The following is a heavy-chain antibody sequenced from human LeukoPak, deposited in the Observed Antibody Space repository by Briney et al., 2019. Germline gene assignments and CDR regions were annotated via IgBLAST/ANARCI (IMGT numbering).Heavy chain of an antibody. CDR3: ARGPTLVRGVIMPDSVGGMDV. CDR2: MNPNSGNT. CDR1: GYTFINYA. D-gene: IGHD3-10*01. J-gene: IGHJ6*02. V-gene: IGHV1-8*02. Sequence: ASVKVSCKASGYTFINYAMNWVRQTPGQGLEWMGWMNPNSGNTRYAQKVQGRITMTRDTSISTAYMELSSLRSEDTAVYYCARGPTLVRGVIMPDSVGGMDVWGQGTTVTVSS.